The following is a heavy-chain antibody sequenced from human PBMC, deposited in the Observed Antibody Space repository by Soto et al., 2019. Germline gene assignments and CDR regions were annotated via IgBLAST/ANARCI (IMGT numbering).Heavy chain of an antibody. Sequence: RWSLRLSCSASVFTFSSYAMSWFRQAPGKGLEWVSAISGSGGSTYYADSVKGRFTISRDNSKNTLYLQMNSLRAEDTAVYYCVLRRYYYDSSGYYHDAFDIWGQGTMVTVSS. J-gene: IGHJ3*02. CDR2: ISGSGGST. D-gene: IGHD3-22*01. V-gene: IGHV3-23*01. CDR1: VFTFSSYA. CDR3: VLRRYYYDSSGYYHDAFDI.